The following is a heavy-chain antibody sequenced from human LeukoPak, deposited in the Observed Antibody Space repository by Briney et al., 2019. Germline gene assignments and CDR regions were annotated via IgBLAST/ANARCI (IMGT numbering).Heavy chain of an antibody. V-gene: IGHV3-23*01. D-gene: IGHD6-6*01. CDR1: GFTFSSYA. J-gene: IGHJ4*02. Sequence: PGGSLRLSCAASGFTFSSYAMSWVRQAPGKGLEWVSAISGSGGSTYYADSVKGRFAISRDNSKNTLYLQMNSLRAEDTAVYYCAKDIIAARWSIFDYWGQGTLVTVSS. CDR2: ISGSGGST. CDR3: AKDIIAARWSIFDY.